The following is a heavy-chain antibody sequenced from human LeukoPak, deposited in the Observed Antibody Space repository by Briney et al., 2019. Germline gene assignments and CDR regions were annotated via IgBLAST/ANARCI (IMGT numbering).Heavy chain of an antibody. CDR1: GLTFNNYA. D-gene: IGHD2-15*01. V-gene: IGHV3-23*01. CDR3: AKIHQNRVVVGAKGAFDI. CDR2: IGSSGGGT. J-gene: IGHJ3*02. Sequence: PGGSLRLSCEASGLTFNNYAMHGVRQSSGKGLEWVSGIGSSGGGTYYADSVKGRFTISRDTSKDTVYLQMDSLRAEDTAIYSCAKIHQNRVVVGAKGAFDIWGQGTVVTVSS.